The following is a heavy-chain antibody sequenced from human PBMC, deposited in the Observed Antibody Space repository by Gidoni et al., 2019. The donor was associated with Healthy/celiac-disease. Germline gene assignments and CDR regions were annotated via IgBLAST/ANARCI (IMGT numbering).Heavy chain of an antibody. CDR1: GGPISSSSYY. CDR3: ALQIHYNWFDP. V-gene: IGHV4-39*01. D-gene: IGHD5-18*01. J-gene: IGHJ5*02. Sequence: GGPISSSSYYWGWIRQPPGKGLEWIGSIYYSGSTYYNPSLKSRVTISVDTSKNQFSLKLSSVTAADTAVYYCALQIHYNWFDPWGQGTLVTVSS. CDR2: IYYSGST.